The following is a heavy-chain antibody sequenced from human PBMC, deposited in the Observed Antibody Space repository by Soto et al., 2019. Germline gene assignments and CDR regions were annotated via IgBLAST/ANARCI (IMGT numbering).Heavy chain of an antibody. CDR3: ARGTVTSSNNWFDP. V-gene: IGHV4-4*02. CDR1: GGSISSTNW. CDR2: IVHSGST. D-gene: IGHD4-17*01. Sequence: QVQLQESGPGLVKPSGTLSLSCAVSGGSISSTNWWSWVRQRAGKGLEWIGEIVHSGSTNYNPSLQSRVTISIDKVRNKFSLKLNSVTAADTAVYYCARGTVTSSNNWFDPWGQGTLVTVSS. J-gene: IGHJ5*02.